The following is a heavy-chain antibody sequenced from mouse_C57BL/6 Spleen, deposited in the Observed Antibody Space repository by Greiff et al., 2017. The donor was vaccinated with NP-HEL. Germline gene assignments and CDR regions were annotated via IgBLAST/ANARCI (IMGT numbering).Heavy chain of an antibody. J-gene: IGHJ3*01. V-gene: IGHV1-82*01. CDR1: GYAFSSSW. CDR3: ARHWFAY. Sequence: VKLMESGPELVKPGASVKISCKASGYAFSSSWMNWVKQRPGKGLEWIGRIYPGDGDTNYNGKFKGKATLTADKSSSTAYMQLSSLTSEDSAVYFCARHWFAYWGQGTLVTVSA. CDR2: IYPGDGDT.